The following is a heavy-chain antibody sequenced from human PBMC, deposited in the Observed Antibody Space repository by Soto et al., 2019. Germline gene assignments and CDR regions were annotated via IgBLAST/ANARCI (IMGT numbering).Heavy chain of an antibody. CDR3: ARDYRGDIVAVPAARPLYYYYDYGMDV. CDR1: GDTFTSYY. J-gene: IGHJ6*02. CDR2: INPRGGST. V-gene: IGHV1-46*01. D-gene: IGHD2-2*01. Sequence: ASVKVSCKASGDTFTSYYMHWVRQAPGQGLEWMGIINPRGGSTSYAQKFQGRVTMTRDTSTSTVYMELSSLRSEDTAVYYCARDYRGDIVAVPAARPLYYYYDYGMDVWGQGTTVTVSS.